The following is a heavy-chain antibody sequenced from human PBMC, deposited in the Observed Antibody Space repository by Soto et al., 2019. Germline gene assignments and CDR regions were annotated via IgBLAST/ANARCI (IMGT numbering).Heavy chain of an antibody. V-gene: IGHV1-8*01. CDR1: GYTFTSYD. J-gene: IGHJ6*02. CDR3: ARSSSSYYYYGMDV. CDR2: MNPNSGNT. Sequence: ASVKVSCRASGYTFTSYDINWVRQATGQGLGWMGWMNPNSGNTGYAQKFQGRVTMTRNTSISTAYMELSSLRSEDTAVYYCARSSSSYYYYGMDVWGQGTTVTVSS. D-gene: IGHD6-6*01.